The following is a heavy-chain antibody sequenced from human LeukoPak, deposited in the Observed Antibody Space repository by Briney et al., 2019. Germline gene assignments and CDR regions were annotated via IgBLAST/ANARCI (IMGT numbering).Heavy chain of an antibody. V-gene: IGHV1-18*01. CDR2: ISAHNGNT. J-gene: IGHJ4*02. CDR1: GYTFTSYG. Sequence: GASVKVSCKASGYTFTSYGINWVRQAPGQGLEWMGWISAHNGNTDYAQKLQGRVTMTTDTSTSTAYMELRSLRSDDTAVYYCARVRGSRYKYYFDYWGQGTLVTVSS. D-gene: IGHD2-2*02. CDR3: ARVRGSRYKYYFDY.